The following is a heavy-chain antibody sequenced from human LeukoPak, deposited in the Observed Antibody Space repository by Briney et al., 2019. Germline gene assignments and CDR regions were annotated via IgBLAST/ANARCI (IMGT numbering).Heavy chain of an antibody. V-gene: IGHV3-21*01. D-gene: IGHD1-26*01. Sequence: GGSLRLSCAASGFTFSSYRMNWVRQAPGKGLAWVSSLSSDGAHIFYADSVKGRFTISRDNARNSLYLQMNSLTAEDTAVYYCARDPYSGAYGNTYYYYMDVWGKGTTVTISS. CDR3: ARDPYSGAYGNTYYYYMDV. CDR1: GFTFSSYR. J-gene: IGHJ6*03. CDR2: LSSDGAHI.